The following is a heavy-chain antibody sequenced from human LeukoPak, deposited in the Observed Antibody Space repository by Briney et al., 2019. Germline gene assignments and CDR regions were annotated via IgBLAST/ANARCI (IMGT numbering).Heavy chain of an antibody. CDR2: ITISGATT. D-gene: IGHD3-10*01. J-gene: IGHJ4*02. CDR1: GFTFSSYA. CDR3: ATYGSGSYYRKAFDY. Sequence: GGSLRLSCAPSGFTFSSYAMSWVRQAPGKGLEWVSSITISGATTYYADSVKGRLTISRDNSKTTLYLQMNSLRAEDTAVYYCATYGSGSYYRKAFDYWGQGTLVTVSS. V-gene: IGHV3-23*01.